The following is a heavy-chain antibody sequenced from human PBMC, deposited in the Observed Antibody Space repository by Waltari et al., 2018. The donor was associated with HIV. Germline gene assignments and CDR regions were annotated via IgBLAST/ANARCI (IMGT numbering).Heavy chain of an antibody. J-gene: IGHJ4*02. V-gene: IGHV4-39*01. CDR1: GGSIRGSGHY. CDR2: IYYTGTT. CDR3: ARGTIESGVTAGFGF. D-gene: IGHD2-21*02. Sequence: QLQLQESGPGLVRPSETLSLTCSVSGGSIRGSGHYWGWLRQSPGKGLGWVGSIYYTGTTYYSPSLKNRLTMSVDATKGQFSLTLKSVTAADTAIYYCARGTIESGVTAGFGFWGQGTLVAVSS.